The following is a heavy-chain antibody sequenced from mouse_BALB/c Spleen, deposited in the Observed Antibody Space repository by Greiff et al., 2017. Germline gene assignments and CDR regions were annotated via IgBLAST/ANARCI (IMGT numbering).Heavy chain of an antibody. Sequence: EVQLQESGPGLVKPSQSLSLTCSVTGYSITSGYYWNWIRQFPGNKLEWMGYISYDGSNNYNPSLKNRISITRDTSKNQFFLKLNSVTTEDTATYYCARDPNWYWGQGTTLTVSS. CDR1: GYSITSGYY. V-gene: IGHV3-6*02. CDR3: ARDPNWY. J-gene: IGHJ2*01. D-gene: IGHD4-1*01. CDR2: ISYDGSN.